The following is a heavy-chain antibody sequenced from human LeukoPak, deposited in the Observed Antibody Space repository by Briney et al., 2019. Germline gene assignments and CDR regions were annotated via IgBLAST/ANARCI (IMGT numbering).Heavy chain of an antibody. Sequence: SETLSLTCTVSGGSISSSSYYWGWIRQPPGKGLEWIGSIYYSGSTYYNPSLKSRVTISVDTSKNQFSLKLSSVTAADTAVYYCARDSDYDFWSGYYIGPNWFDPWGQGTLVTVSS. J-gene: IGHJ5*02. CDR2: IYYSGST. V-gene: IGHV4-39*07. D-gene: IGHD3-3*01. CDR3: ARDSDYDFWSGYYIGPNWFDP. CDR1: GGSISSSSYY.